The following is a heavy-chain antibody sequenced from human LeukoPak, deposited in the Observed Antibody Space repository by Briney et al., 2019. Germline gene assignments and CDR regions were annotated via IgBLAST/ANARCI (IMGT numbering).Heavy chain of an antibody. D-gene: IGHD5-18*01. CDR2: INSDGSTT. J-gene: IGHJ4*02. V-gene: IGHV3-74*01. CDR3: ARGESDVDTDLDY. CDR1: GFTFSSYT. Sequence: QAGGSLRLSCAASGFTFSSYTMNWVRQAPGKGLVWVSRINSDGSTTNYADSVKGRFTISRDNAKDTLYLQMNSLRAEDTAVYYCARGESDVDTDLDYWGQGTLVTVSS.